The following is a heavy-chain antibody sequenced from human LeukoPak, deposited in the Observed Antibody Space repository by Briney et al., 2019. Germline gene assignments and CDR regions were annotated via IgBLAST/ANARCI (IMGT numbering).Heavy chain of an antibody. D-gene: IGHD6-19*01. CDR2: IKQDGSEK. CDR1: GFTFSSHW. J-gene: IGHJ6*02. V-gene: IGHV3-7*01. Sequence: GGSLRLSCAASGFTFSSHWMSWVRQAPGKGLEWVANIKQDGSEKYYVDSVKGRFTISRDNAKNSLYLQMNSLRAEDTAVYYCARDLGEDSSGWPWIYYYYGMDVWGQGTTVTVPS. CDR3: ARDLGEDSSGWPWIYYYYGMDV.